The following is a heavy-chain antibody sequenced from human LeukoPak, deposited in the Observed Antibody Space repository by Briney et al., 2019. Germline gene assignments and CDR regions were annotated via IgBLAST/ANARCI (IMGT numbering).Heavy chain of an antibody. Sequence: PGGSLRLSCAASGFTFSSYEMHWVRQAPGKGLEWVSYISSSGSTIYYADSVKGRFTTSRDNAKNSLYLQMNSLRAEDTAVYYCARDPHLGFLDHYYGMDVWGQGTTVTVSS. J-gene: IGHJ6*02. CDR3: ARDPHLGFLDHYYGMDV. CDR1: GFTFSSYE. CDR2: ISSSGSTI. V-gene: IGHV3-48*03. D-gene: IGHD3/OR15-3a*01.